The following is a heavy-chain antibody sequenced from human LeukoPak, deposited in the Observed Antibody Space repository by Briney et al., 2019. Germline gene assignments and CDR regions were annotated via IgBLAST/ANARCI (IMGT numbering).Heavy chain of an antibody. Sequence: GGSLRLSCAASGFIFSSYGMSWVRQAPGKGLEWVSAISGSGGSTYYADSVKGRFTISRDNSKNTLYLQMNSLRVEDTAVYYCAKCGTYYDFDYWGQGTLVTVSS. CDR3: AKCGTYYDFDY. J-gene: IGHJ4*02. CDR1: GFIFSSYG. V-gene: IGHV3-23*01. CDR2: ISGSGGST. D-gene: IGHD1-26*01.